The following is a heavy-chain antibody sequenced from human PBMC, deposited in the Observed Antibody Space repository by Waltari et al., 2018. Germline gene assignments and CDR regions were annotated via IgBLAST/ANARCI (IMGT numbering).Heavy chain of an antibody. CDR2: ITSDGSNT. Sequence: EVKLVESGGGLDQPGGSLRLPCAASGFTCSCYWLYCVRQAPGTGLAWVSHITSDGSNTGYADSVKGRFTISRDNAKNTLYMEMNSLRDEDTAVYYCVRDRGMDAWGQGTTVTVSS. J-gene: IGHJ6*02. CDR3: VRDRGMDA. V-gene: IGHV3-74*01. CDR1: GFTCSCYW.